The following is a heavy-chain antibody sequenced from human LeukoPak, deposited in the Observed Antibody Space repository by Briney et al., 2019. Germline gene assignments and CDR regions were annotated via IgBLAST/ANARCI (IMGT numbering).Heavy chain of an antibody. V-gene: IGHV4-59*01. Sequence: NPSETLSLTCNVSGGSISGYHWSWIRQPPGKGLEWLGYIYYSGSSNYNPSLKSRVTMSADTSKSQFSLKLGSVTAADTAVYYCARVPRSYYYYYYMDVWGKGTTVTVSS. CDR3: ARVPRSYYYYYYMDV. CDR2: IYYSGSS. CDR1: GGSISGYH. J-gene: IGHJ6*03.